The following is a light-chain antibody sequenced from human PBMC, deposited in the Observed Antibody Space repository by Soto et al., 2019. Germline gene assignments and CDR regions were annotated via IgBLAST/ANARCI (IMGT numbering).Light chain of an antibody. V-gene: IGLV2-14*01. CDR1: SSDVGFYNY. J-gene: IGLJ1*01. CDR3: SSFTNTDTPV. CDR2: EVR. Sequence: QSALTQPASVSGSPGQSITISCTGTSSDVGFYNYVSWYQQNPGKAPKLMIYEVRNRPSGVSNRFSGSKSGNTASLTISGLQAEDEADYYCSSFTNTDTPVFGTGTKLTVL.